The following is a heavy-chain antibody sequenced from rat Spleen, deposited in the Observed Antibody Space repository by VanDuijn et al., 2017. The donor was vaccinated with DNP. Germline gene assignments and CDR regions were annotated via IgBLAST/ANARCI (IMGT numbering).Heavy chain of an antibody. D-gene: IGHD1-2*01. CDR2: ISASGGST. J-gene: IGHJ1*01. CDR3: ARGSSSIYWYFDF. V-gene: IGHV5-25*01. CDR1: GFTFRNYY. Sequence: EVQLVESGGGLVQPGRSLRVSCAVSGFTFRNYYMAWVRQAPKKGLEWVASISASGGSTSYRDSVKGRFTISRDDAKSSLYLQMNSLKSEDTATYYCARGSSSIYWYFDFWGPGTMVTVSS.